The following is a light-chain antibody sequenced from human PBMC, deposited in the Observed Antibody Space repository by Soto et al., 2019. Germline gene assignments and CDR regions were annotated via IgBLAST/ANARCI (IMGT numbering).Light chain of an antibody. J-gene: IGLJ2*01. V-gene: IGLV2-14*03. CDR2: DVN. Sequence: QSVLTQPASVSGSPGPSITISCTGTSSDIGAYNFVSWYQQHPGKAPKLMLYDVNIRPSGVSNRFSVSKSGNTASLTISGLQAEDEADYYCTSWTTSTTMIFGGGTKLTVL. CDR1: SSDIGAYNF. CDR3: TSWTTSTTMI.